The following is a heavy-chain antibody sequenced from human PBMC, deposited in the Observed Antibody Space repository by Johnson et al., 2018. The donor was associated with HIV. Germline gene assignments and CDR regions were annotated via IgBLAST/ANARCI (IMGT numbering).Heavy chain of an antibody. CDR1: GFTVSSNC. D-gene: IGHD1-26*01. Sequence: VQLVESGGGLIQPGGSLRLSCAASGFTVSSNCMTWVRQAPGKGLEWVSVIYSDGTTSFAQSVKGRFSLSRDVSKNILYLQMHSLRTEDTAYYYCARDLPGIYYAFYLWGQGTKGTISS. J-gene: IGHJ3*01. CDR3: ARDLPGIYYAFYL. CDR2: IYSDGTT. V-gene: IGHV3-53*01.